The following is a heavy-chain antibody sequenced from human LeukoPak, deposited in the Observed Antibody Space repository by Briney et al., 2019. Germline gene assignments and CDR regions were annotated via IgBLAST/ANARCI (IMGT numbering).Heavy chain of an antibody. CDR3: AKDWHRIYGSGTSRWFDP. V-gene: IGHV3-30*18. Sequence: GGSLRLSCAASGFTFSSYGMHWVRQAPGKGLEWVAVISYDGSNKYYADSVKGRFTISRDNSKNTLYLQMNSLRAEDTAVYYCAKDWHRIYGSGTSRWFDPWGQGTLVTVSS. CDR1: GFTFSSYG. J-gene: IGHJ5*02. CDR2: ISYDGSNK. D-gene: IGHD3-10*01.